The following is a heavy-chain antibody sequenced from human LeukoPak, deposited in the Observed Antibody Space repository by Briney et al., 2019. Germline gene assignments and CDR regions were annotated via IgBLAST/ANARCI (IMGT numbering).Heavy chain of an antibody. J-gene: IGHJ5*02. CDR1: GFTFSSYE. Sequence: GGSLRLSCAASGFTFSSYEMNWVRQAPGKGLEWVSSISSSSSYIYYADSVKGRFTISRDNAKNLLYLQMNSLRAEDTAVYYCARDGEVGVGRWFDPWGQGTLVTVSS. D-gene: IGHD1-26*01. CDR3: ARDGEVGVGRWFDP. CDR2: ISSSSSYI. V-gene: IGHV3-21*01.